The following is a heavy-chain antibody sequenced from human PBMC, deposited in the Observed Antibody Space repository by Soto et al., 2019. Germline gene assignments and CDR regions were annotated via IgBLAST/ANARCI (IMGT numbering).Heavy chain of an antibody. CDR2: MNPYSGNT. CDR3: ARRKERSGPHYFDY. J-gene: IGHJ4*02. D-gene: IGHD6-25*01. Sequence: ASVKVSCKASGYTFTTYDISWVRQATGQGLEWMGWMNPYSGNTGYAQKFQGRVTVTRSTSISTVYMELSGLRPDDTAVYYCARRKERSGPHYFDYWGQGSQVTVPQ. CDR1: GYTFTTYD. V-gene: IGHV1-8*01.